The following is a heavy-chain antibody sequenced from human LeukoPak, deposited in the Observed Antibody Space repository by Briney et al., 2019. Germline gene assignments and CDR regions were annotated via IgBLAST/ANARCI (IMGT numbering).Heavy chain of an antibody. Sequence: GGSLRLSCAASGFTFSNFAMAWVRQAPGKGLEWVSTISGGGGSTYYADSVKGRFTISRDNSKNTVYLQMKTLRAEDTALYYCAKDLVALGYCIGATCPRDYMDVWGKGTTVTVSS. D-gene: IGHD2-15*01. CDR2: ISGGGGST. J-gene: IGHJ6*03. CDR1: GFTFSNFA. CDR3: AKDLVALGYCIGATCPRDYMDV. V-gene: IGHV3-23*01.